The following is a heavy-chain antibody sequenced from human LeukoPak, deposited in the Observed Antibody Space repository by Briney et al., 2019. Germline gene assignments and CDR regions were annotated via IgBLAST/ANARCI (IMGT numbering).Heavy chain of an antibody. CDR1: GFTFSSYA. J-gene: IGHJ4*02. D-gene: IGHD3-22*01. V-gene: IGHV3-23*01. CDR3: AKDAAGSSYDSSGYSD. CDR2: ISGSGGST. Sequence: GGSLRLSCAASGFTFSSYAMSWVRQAPGKGLEWVSAISGSGGSTYYADSVKGRFTISRDNSKNTLYLQMNSLRAEDTAVYYCAKDAAGSSYDSSGYSDWSQGTLVTVSS.